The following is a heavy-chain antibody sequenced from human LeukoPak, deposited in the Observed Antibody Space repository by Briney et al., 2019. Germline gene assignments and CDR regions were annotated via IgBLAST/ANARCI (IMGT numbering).Heavy chain of an antibody. CDR3: AKENPYCSGGSCYSSQPWFDP. V-gene: IGHV3-33*06. D-gene: IGHD2-15*01. CDR1: GFTFSNYG. CDR2: IWYDGSNK. J-gene: IGHJ5*02. Sequence: PGRSLRLSCAASGFTFSNYGMHWVRQAPGKGLEWVAVIWYDGSNKYYGDSVKGRFTISRDYSKKTLYLQMNSLRAEDTAVYYCAKENPYCSGGSCYSSQPWFDPWGQGTLVTVSS.